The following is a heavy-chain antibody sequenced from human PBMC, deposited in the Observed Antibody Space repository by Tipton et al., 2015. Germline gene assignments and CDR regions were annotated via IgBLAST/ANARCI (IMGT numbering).Heavy chain of an antibody. V-gene: IGHV4-39*01. J-gene: IGHJ3*02. CDR2: IHHGGTT. CDR3: ARRVRHGVLDI. Sequence: TLSLTCTVSGGSMRSGIFFWGWIRQPPGKGLEWIGTIHHGGTTFYSPSHHSRVSISVDTSKNQFSLSLASVTAADTALYYCARRVRHGVLDIWGRGTVVTASS. D-gene: IGHD2-8*01. CDR1: GGSMRSGIFF.